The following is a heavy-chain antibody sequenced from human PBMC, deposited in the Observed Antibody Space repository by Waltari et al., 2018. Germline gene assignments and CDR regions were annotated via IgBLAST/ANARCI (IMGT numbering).Heavy chain of an antibody. V-gene: IGHV4-61*02. D-gene: IGHD3-10*01. CDR1: GGSISSGSYY. J-gene: IGHJ4*02. CDR2: IYTSGST. CDR3: ARESITMVRGGIFDY. Sequence: QVQLQESGPGLVKPSQTLSLPCTVSGGSISSGSYYWSWIRQPAGKGLEWIGRIYTSGSTNYNPSLKSRVTISVDTSKNQFSLKLSSVTAADTAVYYCARESITMVRGGIFDYWGQGTLVTVSS.